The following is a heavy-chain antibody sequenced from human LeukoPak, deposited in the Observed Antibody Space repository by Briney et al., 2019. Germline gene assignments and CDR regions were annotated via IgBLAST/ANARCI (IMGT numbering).Heavy chain of an antibody. D-gene: IGHD4-11*01. CDR1: GYTFTSYY. J-gene: IGHJ4*02. V-gene: IGHV1-46*01. CDR2: INPIGGTT. Sequence: GASVKVSCTASGYTFTSYYIHWVRQAPGQGLEWMGIINPIGGTTDYAQKFQGRVTMTRDTSTSTVYMELSSLRSEDTAVYYCARQQGLQNLNFDYWGQGTLVTVSS. CDR3: ARQQGLQNLNFDY.